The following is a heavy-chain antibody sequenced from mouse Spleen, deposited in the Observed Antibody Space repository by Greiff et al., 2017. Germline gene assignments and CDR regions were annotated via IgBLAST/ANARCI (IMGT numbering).Heavy chain of an antibody. CDR3: TRLDGNYRFAY. CDR2: IDPETGGT. V-gene: IGHV1-15*01. J-gene: IGHJ3*01. Sequence: VHLVESGAELVRPGASVTLSCKASGYTFTDYEMHWVKQTPVHGLEWIGAIDPETGGTAYNQKFKGKAILTADKSSSTAYMELRSLTSEDSAVYYCTRLDGNYRFAYWGQGTLVTVSA. D-gene: IGHD2-1*01. CDR1: GYTFTDYE.